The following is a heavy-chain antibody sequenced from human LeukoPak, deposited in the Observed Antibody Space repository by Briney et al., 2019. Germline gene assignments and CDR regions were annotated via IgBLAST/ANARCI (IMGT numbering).Heavy chain of an antibody. CDR3: ARDREWFPGH. CDR2: IYSDGTI. Sequence: GGSLRLSCAASGFTVSYNYMSWVRQAPGKGLEWVSIIYSDGTIKYADSVKGRFTISRDNSKNTLDLQMNRLRVEDTAVYYCARDREWFPGHWGQGTLVTVSS. J-gene: IGHJ4*02. CDR1: GFTVSYNY. V-gene: IGHV3-53*01. D-gene: IGHD3-3*01.